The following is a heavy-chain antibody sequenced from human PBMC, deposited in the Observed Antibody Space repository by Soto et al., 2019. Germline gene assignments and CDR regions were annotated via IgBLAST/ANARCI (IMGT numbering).Heavy chain of an antibody. CDR3: ARGRGYSYNFDY. D-gene: IGHD5-18*01. V-gene: IGHV4-61*01. CDR2: IYYSGST. J-gene: IGHJ4*02. Sequence: PSETLSLTCTVSGGSVSSGSYYRSWIRQPPGKGLEWIGYIYYSGSTNYNPSLKSRVTISVDTSKNQFSLKLSSVTAADTAVYYCARGRGYSYNFDYWGQGTLVTVSS. CDR1: GGSVSSGSYY.